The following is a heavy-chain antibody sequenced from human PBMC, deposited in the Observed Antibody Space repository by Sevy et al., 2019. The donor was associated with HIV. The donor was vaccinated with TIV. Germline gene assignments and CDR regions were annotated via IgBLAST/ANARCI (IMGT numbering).Heavy chain of an antibody. CDR2: MNPNSGNT. V-gene: IGHV1-8*01. CDR3: ARGLRITMVRGVIYWFDP. Sequence: ASVKVYCKASGYTFTSYDINWVRQATGQGLEWMGWMNPNSGNTGYAQKFQGRVTMTRNTSISTAYMELSSLRSEDTAVYYCARGLRITMVRGVIYWFDPWGQGTLVTVSS. CDR1: GYTFTSYD. J-gene: IGHJ5*02. D-gene: IGHD3-10*01.